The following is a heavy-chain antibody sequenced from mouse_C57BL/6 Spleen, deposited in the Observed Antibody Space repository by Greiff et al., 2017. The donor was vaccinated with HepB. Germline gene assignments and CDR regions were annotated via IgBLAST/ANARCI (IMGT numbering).Heavy chain of an antibody. CDR3: ARGDYDGLYYYAMDY. Sequence: VQLQQSGTELVKPGASVKLSCKASGYTFTSYWMHWVKQRPGQGLEWIGNINPSNGGTNYNEKFKSKATLTVDKSSSTAYMQLSSLTSEDSAVYYCARGDYDGLYYYAMDYWGQGTSVTVSS. CDR1: GYTFTSYW. D-gene: IGHD2-4*01. CDR2: INPSNGGT. J-gene: IGHJ4*01. V-gene: IGHV1-53*01.